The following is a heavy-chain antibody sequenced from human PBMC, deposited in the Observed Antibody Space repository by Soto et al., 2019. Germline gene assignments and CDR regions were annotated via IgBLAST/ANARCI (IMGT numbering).Heavy chain of an antibody. J-gene: IGHJ3*02. CDR2: INPATGAA. D-gene: IGHD3-3*01. V-gene: IGHV1-46*01. Sequence: QLHLVQSGAVVKKPGASVTVSCSASGYPVTAYYMHWVRQAPGRGLEWMGVINPATGAAKYTQTFRGRVTMTRDTSTSTVFMELSGLTSEDTAVFYCARGGGVGVAGSAAFDMWGQGTLVTVSS. CDR1: GYPVTAYY. CDR3: ARGGGVGVAGSAAFDM.